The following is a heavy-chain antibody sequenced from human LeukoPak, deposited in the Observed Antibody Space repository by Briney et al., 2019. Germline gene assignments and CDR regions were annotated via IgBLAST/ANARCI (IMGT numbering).Heavy chain of an antibody. CDR3: ARRLRVVGAPGYFDS. V-gene: IGHV4-39*01. Sequence: SETLSLTCTVSGGSISSYYWSWIRRPPGKGLEWIGNIYYSGNTYYNPSLKSRVTISVDTSKNQFSLKLSSVTAADTAVYYCARRLRVVGAPGYFDSWGQGTLVTVSS. CDR1: GGSISSYY. J-gene: IGHJ4*02. D-gene: IGHD2-2*01. CDR2: IYYSGNT.